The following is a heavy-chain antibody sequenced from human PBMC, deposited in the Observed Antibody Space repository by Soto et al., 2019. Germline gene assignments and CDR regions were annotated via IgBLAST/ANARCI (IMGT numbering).Heavy chain of an antibody. J-gene: IGHJ2*01. D-gene: IGHD3-22*01. CDR1: GVSVSSDSYH. V-gene: IGHV4-61*01. Sequence: PSDNLSLSCTVSGVSVSSDSYHWAWVRQPPGGGLEFIASIYYSGSPNYNCSLKGRVTISADSSKNQFALRLNSVTAADTAVYYCARVHDSSGYSTYWYFDLWGRATLVTVSS. CDR3: ARVHDSSGYSTYWYFDL. CDR2: IYYSGSP.